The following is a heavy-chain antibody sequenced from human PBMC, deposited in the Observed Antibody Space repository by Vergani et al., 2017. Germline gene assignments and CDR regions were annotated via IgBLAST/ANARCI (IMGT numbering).Heavy chain of an antibody. Sequence: EVQMVESGGGLVKPGGSLRLSCVASGFTFSHYSMNWVRQAPGKGLEWVSAISGSGGSTYYADSVKGRFTISRDNSKNTLYLQMNSLRAEDTAVYYCASPTVTTTGYDYWGQGTLVTVSS. V-gene: IGHV3-23*04. CDR1: GFTFSHYS. CDR3: ASPTVTTTGYDY. D-gene: IGHD4-17*01. J-gene: IGHJ4*02. CDR2: ISGSGGST.